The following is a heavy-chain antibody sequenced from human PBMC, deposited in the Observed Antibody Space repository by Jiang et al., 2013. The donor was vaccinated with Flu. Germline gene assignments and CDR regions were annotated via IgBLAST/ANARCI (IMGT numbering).Heavy chain of an antibody. CDR2: LSYVGNT. D-gene: IGHD6-19*01. V-gene: IGHV4-39*07. J-gene: IGHJ4*02. CDR1: GDSISSSPYF. CDR3: ARQTSNRNGWYPFADF. Sequence: LLKPSETLSLICTVSGDSISSSPYFWAWIRQSPGKRLEWIGSLSYVGNTFYNPSLESRVAISGDMSKNQFSLKLNYVTAADTAVYYCARQTSNRNGWYPFADFWGQGALLTVSS.